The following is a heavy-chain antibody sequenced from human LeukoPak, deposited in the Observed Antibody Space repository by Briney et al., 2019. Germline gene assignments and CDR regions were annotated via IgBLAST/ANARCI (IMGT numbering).Heavy chain of an antibody. Sequence: PGGSLRLSCVASGFTCGDYVMGWVRQDPGKGLEWVSGISGSGDRTYYADSVKGRFTISRDNAKNLLYLQMNSLRAEDTAVYFCARLSSWVFEIWGQGTMVTVSS. CDR2: ISGSGDRT. V-gene: IGHV3-23*01. CDR1: GFTCGDYV. D-gene: IGHD2-21*02. J-gene: IGHJ3*02. CDR3: ARLSSWVFEI.